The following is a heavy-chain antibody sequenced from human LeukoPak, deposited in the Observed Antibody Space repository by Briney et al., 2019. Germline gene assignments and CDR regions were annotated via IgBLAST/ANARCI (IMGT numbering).Heavy chain of an antibody. D-gene: IGHD1-26*01. CDR1: GSSFTSYW. CDR3: ARHLSGSYSRSFDY. J-gene: IGHJ4*02. Sequence: PGESLKISCQGSGSSFTSYWIGWVRQLPGKGREWMGIIYPGDSDTRYSPSFQGQVTISADKSISTAYLQWSSLKASDTAMYYCARHLSGSYSRSFDYWGQGTLVTVSS. CDR2: IYPGDSDT. V-gene: IGHV5-51*01.